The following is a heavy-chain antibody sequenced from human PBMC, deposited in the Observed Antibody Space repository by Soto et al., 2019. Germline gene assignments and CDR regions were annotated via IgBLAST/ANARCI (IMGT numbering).Heavy chain of an antibody. CDR2: IYYSGST. Sequence: QVQLQESGPGLVKPSQTLSLTCTVSGGSISSGGYYWSWIRQHPGKGLAWIGYIYYSGSTYYNPSLKSRVTISVDTSKNQFSLKLSSVTAADTAVYYCARDTADCSGGSCYLFFAFDIWGQGTMVTVSS. D-gene: IGHD2-15*01. V-gene: IGHV4-31*03. CDR1: GGSISSGGYY. J-gene: IGHJ3*02. CDR3: ARDTADCSGGSCYLFFAFDI.